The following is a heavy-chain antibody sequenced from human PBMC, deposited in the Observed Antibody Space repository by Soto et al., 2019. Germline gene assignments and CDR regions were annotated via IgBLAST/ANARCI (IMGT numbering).Heavy chain of an antibody. V-gene: IGHV1-18*01. CDR1: GYTFTNYG. J-gene: IGHJ4*02. D-gene: IGHD5-18*01. CDR2: IGGYKGNT. Sequence: QVQLVQSGAEVREPGASVKVSCKASGYTFTNYGVSWVRQAPGQGLEWMGWIGGYKGNTNYAQKLQGRVTLTTDTSTSTAYMELRSVRSDDTAVDYCAPHTLDTGMPSGYWGQGTLVTVSS. CDR3: APHTLDTGMPSGY.